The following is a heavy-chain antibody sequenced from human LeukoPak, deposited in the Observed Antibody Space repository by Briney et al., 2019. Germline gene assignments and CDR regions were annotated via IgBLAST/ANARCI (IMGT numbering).Heavy chain of an antibody. CDR3: ATEEKLLFYRTLDY. J-gene: IGHJ4*02. CDR1: GFTFSSYE. CDR2: ISGSGGST. V-gene: IGHV3-23*01. Sequence: GGSLRLSCAASGFTFSSYEMNWVRQAPGKGLEWVSAISGSGGSTYYADSVKGRFTISRDNSKNTLYLQMNSLRAEDTAVYYCATEEKLLFYRTLDYWGQGTLVTVSS. D-gene: IGHD2-21*02.